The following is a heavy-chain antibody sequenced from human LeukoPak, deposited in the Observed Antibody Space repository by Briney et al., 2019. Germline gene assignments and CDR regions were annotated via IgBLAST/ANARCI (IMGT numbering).Heavy chain of an antibody. CDR3: ARNGYDILTGYCPDY. Sequence: GGSLRLSCAASGFTFSSYSMNWVRQAPGKGQEGVSYISSSSSTIYYADSVKGRFTISRDNAKNSLYLQMNSLRAEDTAVYYCARNGYDILTGYCPDYWGQGTLVTVSS. D-gene: IGHD3-9*01. V-gene: IGHV3-48*04. CDR1: GFTFSSYS. J-gene: IGHJ4*02. CDR2: ISSSSSTI.